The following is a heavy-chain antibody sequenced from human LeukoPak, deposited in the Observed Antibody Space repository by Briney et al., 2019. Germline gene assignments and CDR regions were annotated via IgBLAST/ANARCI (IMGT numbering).Heavy chain of an antibody. CDR2: INHSGST. D-gene: IGHD2-8*01. CDR3: ARGILMVYANWFDP. V-gene: IGHV4-34*01. CDR1: GGSFSGYY. Sequence: SETLSLTCAVYGGSFSGYYWSWIRQPPGKGLEWIGEINHSGSTNYNPSLKSRATISVDTSKNQFSLKLSSVTAADTAVYYYARGILMVYANWFDPWGQGTLVTVSS. J-gene: IGHJ5*02.